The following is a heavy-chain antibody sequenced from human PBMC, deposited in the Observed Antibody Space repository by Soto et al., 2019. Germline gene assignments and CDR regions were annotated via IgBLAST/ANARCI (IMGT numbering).Heavy chain of an antibody. CDR2: IYYSGST. V-gene: IGHV4-59*08. CDR3: ARRWGRNFDY. J-gene: IGHJ4*02. Sequence: QVQLQESGPGLVKPSETLSLTCTVSGGSISSYYWSWIRQPPGKGLEWIGYIYYSGSTNYNPSLKIRLTTPVATPKTQFSLKLSSVTAADTAVYYCARRWGRNFDYWGQGTLVTVS. CDR1: GGSISSYY. D-gene: IGHD2-8*02.